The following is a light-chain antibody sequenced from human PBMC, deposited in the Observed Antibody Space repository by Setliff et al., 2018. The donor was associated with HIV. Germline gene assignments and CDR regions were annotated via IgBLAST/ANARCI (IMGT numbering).Light chain of an antibody. J-gene: IGLJ1*01. CDR2: EVN. Sequence: QSVLTQPASVSGPTGQSITISCTGTTSDIGAFNFVSWYQQHPGKAPKLIIYEVNYRPSGVSTRFSGSKSGNTASLTISGLQAEDEADYYCNSYRSRSTYVFGTGTKVTVL. V-gene: IGLV2-14*01. CDR1: TSDIGAFNF. CDR3: NSYRSRSTYV.